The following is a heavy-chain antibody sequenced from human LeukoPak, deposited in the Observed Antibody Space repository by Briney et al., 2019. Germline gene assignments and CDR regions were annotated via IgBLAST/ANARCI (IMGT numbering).Heavy chain of an antibody. V-gene: IGHV3-15*01. CDR2: IKSNTDGGPT. CDR1: GFTFSNAW. J-gene: IGHJ4*02. Sequence: GGTLSLSCAASGFTFSNAWMSWVRQAPGKGLEWVGRIKSNTDGGPTDYAAPVKGRSTITRDDSKSTLYLQMNSLKTEHTAVYYCTPALSISDFDYWGQGTLVTVSS. CDR3: TPALSISDFDY. D-gene: IGHD2-21*01.